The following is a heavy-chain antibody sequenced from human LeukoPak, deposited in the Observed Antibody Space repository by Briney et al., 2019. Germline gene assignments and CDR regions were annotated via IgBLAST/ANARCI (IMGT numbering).Heavy chain of an antibody. J-gene: IGHJ4*02. Sequence: GGSLRLSCAASGFTFGSYAMTWVRQAPGKGLEWVSAISDSGGSTYYVDSVKGRFTISRDNSKNTLFLQMNSLRAEDTAVYFCARGEQQLILPFDYWGQGTLVTVSS. CDR2: ISDSGGST. CDR3: ARGEQQLILPFDY. V-gene: IGHV3-23*01. D-gene: IGHD6-13*01. CDR1: GFTFGSYA.